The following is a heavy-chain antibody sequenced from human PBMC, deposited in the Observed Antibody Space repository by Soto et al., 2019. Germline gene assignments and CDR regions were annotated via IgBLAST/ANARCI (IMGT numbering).Heavy chain of an antibody. V-gene: IGHV4-34*01. CDR2: INHGGST. Sequence: PSETLSLTCAVYGGSFSGYSWSWVRQSPGKGLEWIGEINHGGSTNYNPSLKSRVTISVDTSKNQFSLKLSSVTAADTAVYYCARVVVEDDFWSGYPNWFDPWGQGTLVTVSS. J-gene: IGHJ5*02. CDR1: GGSFSGYS. CDR3: ARVVVEDDFWSGYPNWFDP. D-gene: IGHD3-3*01.